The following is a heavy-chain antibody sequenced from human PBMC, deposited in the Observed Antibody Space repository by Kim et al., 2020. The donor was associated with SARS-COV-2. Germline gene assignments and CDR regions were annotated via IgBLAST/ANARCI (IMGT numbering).Heavy chain of an antibody. D-gene: IGHD3-22*01. Sequence: SVKVSCKASGGTFSSYAISWVRQAPGQGLEWMGRIIPIFGIANYAQKFQGRVTITADKSTSTAYMELSSLRSEDTAVYYCARSTYYYDSSGYHFDYWGQGTLVTISS. CDR2: IIPIFGIA. V-gene: IGHV1-69*04. CDR1: GGTFSSYA. J-gene: IGHJ4*02. CDR3: ARSTYYYDSSGYHFDY.